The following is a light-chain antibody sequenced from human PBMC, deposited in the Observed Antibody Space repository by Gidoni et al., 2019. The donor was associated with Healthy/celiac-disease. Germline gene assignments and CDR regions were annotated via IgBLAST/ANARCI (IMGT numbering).Light chain of an antibody. J-gene: IGKJ2*01. CDR2: AAS. V-gene: IGKV1-39*01. Sequence: EIQMTQSPSSLSASVGDRVTITCRASQSISSYLNWYQQKPGKAPKHLIYAASSLQSGVPSRFSGSGSGTDFTLTISSREPEDFATYYCQQSYSTPPYTFGQGTKLEIK. CDR3: QQSYSTPPYT. CDR1: QSISSY.